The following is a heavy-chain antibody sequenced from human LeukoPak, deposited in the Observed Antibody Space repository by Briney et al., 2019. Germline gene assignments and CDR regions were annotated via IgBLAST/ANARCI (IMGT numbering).Heavy chain of an antibody. Sequence: PGGSLRLSCTASGFNFDGYGMSWVRRVPGKGLEWVSGINWSGGSSGYAESVKGRFAISRDNAKNFLYLQMNSLRVDDTAVYYCARVITDPVYSSSWLSYYYGMDVWGQGTTVTVSS. CDR3: ARVITDPVYSSSWLSYYYGMDV. J-gene: IGHJ6*02. D-gene: IGHD6-13*01. CDR2: INWSGGSS. CDR1: GFNFDGYG. V-gene: IGHV3-20*04.